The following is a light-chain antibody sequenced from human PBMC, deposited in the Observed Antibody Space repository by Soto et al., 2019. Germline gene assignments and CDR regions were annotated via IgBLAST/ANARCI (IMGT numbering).Light chain of an antibody. CDR3: QQYNNWPQIT. CDR2: DAS. V-gene: IGKV1-33*01. CDR1: QDISNY. Sequence: DIQMTQSPSSLSASVGDRVTITCQASQDISNYLNWYQQKPGKAPKLLIYDASNLETGVPSRFSGSGSGTDFTFTISSLQPEDIATYYCQQYNNWPQITFGQGTRLEIK. J-gene: IGKJ5*01.